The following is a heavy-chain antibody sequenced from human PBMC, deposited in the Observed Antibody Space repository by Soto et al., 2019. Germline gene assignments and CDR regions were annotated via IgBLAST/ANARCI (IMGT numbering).Heavy chain of an antibody. J-gene: IGHJ6*02. V-gene: IGHV1-18*01. D-gene: IGHD3-22*01. CDR3: ARIPSYDTSGPLDYYYGMDV. CDR1: GYTFTSYG. CDR2: ISAYNGNT. Sequence: ASVKVSCKASGYTFTSYGISWVRQAPGQGLEWMGWISAYNGNTGYAQKFQGRVTMTSHTSIGTAYMELSSLRSEDTAVYYCARIPSYDTSGPLDYYYGMDVWGQGTTVTVSS.